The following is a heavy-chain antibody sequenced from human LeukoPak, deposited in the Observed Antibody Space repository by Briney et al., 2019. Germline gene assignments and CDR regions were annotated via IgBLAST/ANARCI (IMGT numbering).Heavy chain of an antibody. Sequence: GGSLRLSCAASGFTFSDYYMGWIRQAPGKGLEWVSYISSSGSTIYYADSVKGRFTISRDNAKNSLYLQMNSLRAEDTAVYYCAIYSNPYYYGMDVWGQGTTVTVSS. CDR3: AIYSNPYYYGMDV. CDR1: GFTFSDYY. V-gene: IGHV3-11*01. D-gene: IGHD4-11*01. J-gene: IGHJ6*02. CDR2: ISSSGSTI.